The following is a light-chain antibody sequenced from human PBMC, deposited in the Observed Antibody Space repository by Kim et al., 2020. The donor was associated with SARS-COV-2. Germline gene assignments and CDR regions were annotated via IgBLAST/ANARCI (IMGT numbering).Light chain of an antibody. V-gene: IGLV1-40*01. CDR2: ANN. CDR1: TSNVGAGYR. J-gene: IGLJ2*01. Sequence: VTISCPGGTSNVGAGYRVHCFQRLPGSAPKLLIYANNNRPPGVPYRFSGSKSGPSVSLAITGLQAEDEADYYCQSYDTSLRGVLFGGGTQLTVL. CDR3: QSYDTSLRGVL.